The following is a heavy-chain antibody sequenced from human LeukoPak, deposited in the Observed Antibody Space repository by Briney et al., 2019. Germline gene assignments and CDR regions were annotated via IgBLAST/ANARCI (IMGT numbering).Heavy chain of an antibody. J-gene: IGHJ4*02. V-gene: IGHV3-30-3*01. CDR1: GFTFSSYA. CDR3: ANLVSAAGPRDFDY. Sequence: GGSLRLSCAASGFTFSSYAMHWVRQAPGKGLEWVAVISYDGSNKYYADSVKGRFTISRDNSKNTLYLQMNSLRAEDTAVYYCANLVSAAGPRDFDYWGQGTLVTVSS. CDR2: ISYDGSNK. D-gene: IGHD6-13*01.